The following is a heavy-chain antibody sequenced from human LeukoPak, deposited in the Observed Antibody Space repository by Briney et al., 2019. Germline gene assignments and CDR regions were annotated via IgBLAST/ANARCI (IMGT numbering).Heavy chain of an antibody. Sequence: GGSLRLSCAASGFTFSSYAMSWVRQAPGEGLEWVSAISGSGGSTYYADSVKGRFTISRDNSKNTLYLQMNSLRAEDMAVYYCARSYQLLSTDAFDIWGQGTMVTVSS. J-gene: IGHJ3*02. CDR3: ARSYQLLSTDAFDI. CDR1: GFTFSSYA. D-gene: IGHD2-2*01. CDR2: ISGSGGST. V-gene: IGHV3-23*01.